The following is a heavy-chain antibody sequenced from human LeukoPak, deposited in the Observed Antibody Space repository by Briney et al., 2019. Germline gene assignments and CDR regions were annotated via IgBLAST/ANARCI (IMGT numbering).Heavy chain of an antibody. J-gene: IGHJ4*02. Sequence: GGSLRLSCSPSGFSLSNYWMHWVRPAPGKGPVWVSRIIPDGSVTNHADSVKGRFTISRDNAKNTLYLQMNSLRVEDTAVYYCSRDTYGYEDHWGQGALVTVSS. CDR2: IIPDGSVT. V-gene: IGHV3-74*01. CDR1: GFSLSNYW. D-gene: IGHD3-16*01. CDR3: SRDTYGYEDH.